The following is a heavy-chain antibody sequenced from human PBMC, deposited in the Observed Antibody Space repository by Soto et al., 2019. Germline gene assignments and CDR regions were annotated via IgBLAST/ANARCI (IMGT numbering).Heavy chain of an antibody. J-gene: IGHJ5*02. D-gene: IGHD6-6*01. CDR3: ARDRTSSSIAARPGLFDP. CDR1: GGTFSSYA. CDR2: IIPIFGTA. V-gene: IGHV1-69*01. Sequence: QVQLVQSGAEVQEPGSSVKVSCKASGGTFSSYAISWVRQAPGQGLEWMGGIIPIFGTANYAQKFQGRVTITADESTSTAYMELSSLRSEDTSVYYCARDRTSSSIAARPGLFDPWGQGTLVTVSS.